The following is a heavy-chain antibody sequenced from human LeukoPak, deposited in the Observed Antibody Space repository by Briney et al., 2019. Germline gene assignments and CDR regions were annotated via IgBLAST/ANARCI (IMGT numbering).Heavy chain of an antibody. CDR3: ARDSLVQGVFDY. V-gene: IGHV3-11*01. CDR1: GFTFSDYY. D-gene: IGHD3-10*01. Sequence: GESLKISCAASGFTFSDYYMSWIRQAPGRGLERISYISGSTTAISYADSVKGRFTISRDNAKNSLYLQMSSLGAEDTAVYYCARDSLVQGVFDYWGQGTLVTVSS. CDR2: ISGSTTAI. J-gene: IGHJ4*02.